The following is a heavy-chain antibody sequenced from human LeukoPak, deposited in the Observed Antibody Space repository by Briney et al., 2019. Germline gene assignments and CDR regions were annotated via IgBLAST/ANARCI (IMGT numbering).Heavy chain of an antibody. CDR3: ARQWDYNWFDP. Sequence: GASLKISCKGSGYSFTSYWIGWVRQMPGKGLEWMGIIYPGDSDTRYSPSFQGQVTISADKSIRTAYLQWSSLKPSDTAMYYCARQWDYNWFDPWGQGTLVTVSS. CDR2: IYPGDSDT. D-gene: IGHD1-26*01. CDR1: GYSFTSYW. V-gene: IGHV5-51*01. J-gene: IGHJ5*02.